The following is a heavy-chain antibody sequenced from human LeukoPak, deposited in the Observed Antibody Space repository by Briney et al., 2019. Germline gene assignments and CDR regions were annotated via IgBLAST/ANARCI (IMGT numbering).Heavy chain of an antibody. CDR3: AKETGSGGAFDY. Sequence: GGSLRLSCAASGFTFTNYGLSWVRQAPWKGLEWVSAISSGGRTYYTDSVKGQFTISRDNSKNTLYLQMNSLRAEDTAVYYCAKETGSGGAFDYWGQGTLVTVSS. CDR2: ISSGGRT. CDR1: GFTFTNYG. D-gene: IGHD6-19*01. J-gene: IGHJ4*02. V-gene: IGHV3-23*01.